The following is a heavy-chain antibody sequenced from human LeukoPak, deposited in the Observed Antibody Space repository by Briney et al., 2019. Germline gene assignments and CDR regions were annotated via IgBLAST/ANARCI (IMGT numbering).Heavy chain of an antibody. Sequence: SGGSLRLSCAASGFTVSSYYMSWVRQAPGKWLEWVSLIYSGGSTYYADSVKGRFTISRDNSKNTLYLQMNSLRAEDTAVYYCARGPSGFDYWGQGTLVTVFS. CDR3: ARGPSGFDY. J-gene: IGHJ4*02. V-gene: IGHV3-53*01. CDR1: GFTVSSYY. CDR2: IYSGGST.